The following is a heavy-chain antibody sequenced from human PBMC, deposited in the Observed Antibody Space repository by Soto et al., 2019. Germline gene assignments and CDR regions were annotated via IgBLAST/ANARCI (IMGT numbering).Heavy chain of an antibody. CDR1: GGSISSYY. D-gene: IGHD1-1*01. CDR2: IYYSGST. J-gene: IGHJ4*02. V-gene: IGHV4-59*08. CDR3: ARRYGSSFDY. Sequence: QVQLQESGPGLVKPSETLSLTCTVSGGSISSYYWSWIRQPPGKGLEWIGYIYYSGSTNYNPSLKSRVTISVDTSKNPFSLNLSSMTAADTAVYYCARRYGSSFDYWGQGTLVTVSS.